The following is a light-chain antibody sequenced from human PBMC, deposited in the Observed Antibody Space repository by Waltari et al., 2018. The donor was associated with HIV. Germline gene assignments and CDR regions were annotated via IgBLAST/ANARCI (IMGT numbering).Light chain of an antibody. CDR1: SSDVGGYNY. CDR3: CSYAGSSNWV. V-gene: IGLV2-11*01. J-gene: IGLJ3*02. Sequence: QSALTQPRSVSGSPGQSVTIPCTGTSSDVGGYNYVSWYQQHPGKAPKLMIYDVSKRPSGVPDRFSGSKSGNTASLTISGLQAEDEADYYCCSYAGSSNWVFGGGTKLTVL. CDR2: DVS.